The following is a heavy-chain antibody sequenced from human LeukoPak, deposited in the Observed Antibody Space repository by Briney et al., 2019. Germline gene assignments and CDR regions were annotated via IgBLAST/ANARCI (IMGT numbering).Heavy chain of an antibody. V-gene: IGHV1-18*01. Sequence: ASVTVSCKASGYTFTSYGISWVRQAPGQGLEWMGWISAYNGNTNYAQKLQGRVTMTTDTSTSTAYMELSSLRSEDTAVYYCASPRAARKAPFDYWGQGTLVTVSS. CDR2: ISAYNGNT. D-gene: IGHD6-6*01. CDR3: ASPRAARKAPFDY. J-gene: IGHJ4*02. CDR1: GYTFTSYG.